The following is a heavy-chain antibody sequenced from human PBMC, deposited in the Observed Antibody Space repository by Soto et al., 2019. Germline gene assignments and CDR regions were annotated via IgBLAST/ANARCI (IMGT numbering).Heavy chain of an antibody. Sequence: QVQLVQSGAELKKPGASVKVSCKASGYTFSNYDMNWVRQAKGQGPEWIGWVNPNNGDTGYAQKSQGRVTLTTDISTTTAYMELTSLRSEDTAIYYCAKVSRKGSAIDFDYWGQGTLITVSS. CDR3: AKVSRKGSAIDFDY. D-gene: IGHD3-10*01. CDR2: VNPNNGDT. V-gene: IGHV1-8*01. J-gene: IGHJ4*02. CDR1: GYTFSNYD.